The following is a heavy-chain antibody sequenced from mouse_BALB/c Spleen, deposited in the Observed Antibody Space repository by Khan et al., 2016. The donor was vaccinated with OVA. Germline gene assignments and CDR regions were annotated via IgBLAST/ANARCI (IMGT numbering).Heavy chain of an antibody. V-gene: IGHV14-1*02. CDR2: IDPENGNT. Sequence: VQLKQSGAELVRPGALVKLSCKASGFNIKDYYMHWVKQRPEQGLEWIGWIDPENGNTIYDPKFQGKASITADTSPNTAYLQLSSLTSEDTAVYYCAAGFAYWGQGTLVTVSA. CDR3: AAGFAY. CDR1: GFNIKDYY. J-gene: IGHJ3*01.